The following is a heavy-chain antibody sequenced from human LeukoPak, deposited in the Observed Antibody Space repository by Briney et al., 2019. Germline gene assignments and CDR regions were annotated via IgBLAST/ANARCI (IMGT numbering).Heavy chain of an antibody. CDR3: ARGDTIFGVVIYFDY. V-gene: IGHV3-48*03. D-gene: IGHD3-3*01. CDR1: GFTFSSYE. CDR2: ISSSGSTI. Sequence: PGGSLRLSCAASGFTFSSYEMNWVRQAPGKGLEWVSYISSSGSTIYYADSVKGRFTISRDNAKNSLYLQMNSLRAEDTAVYYCARGDTIFGVVIYFDYWGQGTLVTVSS. J-gene: IGHJ4*02.